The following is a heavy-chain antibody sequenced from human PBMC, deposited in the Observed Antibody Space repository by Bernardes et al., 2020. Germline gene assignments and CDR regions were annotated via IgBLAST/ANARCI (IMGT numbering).Heavy chain of an antibody. CDR2: IWYDGSEK. Sequence: GGSLRLSCAASGFTFSSYGIHWVRQAPGKGLEWVAVIWYDGSEKYYADSVKGRFTISRDNSKNTLYLQMNSLRAEDTAVYYCARDRSGGTTCYFDYWGQGTLVTVSS. CDR1: GFTFSSYG. D-gene: IGHD1-1*01. J-gene: IGHJ4*02. CDR3: ARDRSGGTTCYFDY. V-gene: IGHV3-33*01.